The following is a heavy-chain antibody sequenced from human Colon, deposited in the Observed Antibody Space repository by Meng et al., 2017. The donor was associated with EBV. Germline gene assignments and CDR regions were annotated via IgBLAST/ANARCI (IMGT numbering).Heavy chain of an antibody. CDR3: GRQDHRDHGDPNWFDP. D-gene: IGHD4-17*01. V-gene: IGHV4-39*01. CDR1: GASLTRSCYY. CDR2: ISYTGET. J-gene: IGHJ5*02. Sequence: QLRCRQLGPGPVTLSTHLALHCFVLGASLTRSCYYLGWIRQPPGDGLEWIASISYTGETFYTPYLRSRVTISVDTTKDQFSLRLSAVTAADTAVYFCGRQDHRDHGDPNWFDPWGQGTLVTVSS.